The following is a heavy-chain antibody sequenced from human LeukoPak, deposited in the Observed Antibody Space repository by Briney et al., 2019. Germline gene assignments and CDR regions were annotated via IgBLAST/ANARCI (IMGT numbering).Heavy chain of an antibody. V-gene: IGHV1-46*01. J-gene: IGHJ4*02. CDR3: ARGYNYGDY. CDR2: INPTSGST. D-gene: IGHD5-18*01. Sequence: ASVKVSCKASGYSFTSYYIHWVRQAPGQGLEWMGIINPTSGSTSYAQKFQGRVTMTRDTSTSTVYMELSSLRSGDTAVYYCARGYNYGDYWGQGTLVIVSS. CDR1: GYSFTSYY.